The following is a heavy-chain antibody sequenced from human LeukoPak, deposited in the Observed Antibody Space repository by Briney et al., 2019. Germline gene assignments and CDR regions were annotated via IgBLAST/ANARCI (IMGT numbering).Heavy chain of an antibody. CDR3: ARGPVVDTKRLYDY. Sequence: PSETLSLTCAVYGGSFSGYYWSWIRQPPGKGLERIGEINHSGSTNYNPSLKSRVTISVDTSKNQFSLKLSSVTAADTAVYYCARGPVVDTKRLYDYWGQGTLVTVSS. CDR1: GGSFSGYY. J-gene: IGHJ4*02. V-gene: IGHV4-34*01. D-gene: IGHD2-2*01. CDR2: INHSGST.